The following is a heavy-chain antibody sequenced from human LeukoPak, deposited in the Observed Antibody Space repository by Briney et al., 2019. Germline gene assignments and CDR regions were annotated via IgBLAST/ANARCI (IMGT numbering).Heavy chain of an antibody. Sequence: SETLSLTCTVSGGSISSGDYYWSWIRQPPGKGLEWIGYIYCSGSTYYNPSLKSRVTILVDTSKNQFSLKLSSVTAADTAVYYCARGGVVVPFDPWGQGTLVTVSS. J-gene: IGHJ5*02. CDR2: IYCSGST. V-gene: IGHV4-30-4*01. CDR1: GGSISSGDYY. CDR3: ARGGVVVPFDP. D-gene: IGHD3-22*01.